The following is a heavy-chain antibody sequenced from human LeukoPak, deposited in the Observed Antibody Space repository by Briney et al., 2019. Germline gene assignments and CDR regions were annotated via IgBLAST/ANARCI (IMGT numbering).Heavy chain of an antibody. CDR3: ARHGKAWIQLWLHDAFDI. CDR2: IYTSGST. J-gene: IGHJ3*02. CDR1: GGSISSYY. Sequence: PSETLSLTCTVSGGSISSYYWSWIRQPAGKGLEWIGRIYTSGSTNYNTSINSRVTMSVDPSRNQFSLKLSSVAAADTAVYYCARHGKAWIQLWLHDAFDIWGQGTMVTVSS. D-gene: IGHD5-18*01. V-gene: IGHV4-4*07.